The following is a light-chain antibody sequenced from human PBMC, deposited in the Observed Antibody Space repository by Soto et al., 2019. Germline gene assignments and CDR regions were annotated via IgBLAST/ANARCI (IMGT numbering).Light chain of an antibody. Sequence: DIQMTQSPSSLSASVGDRVTITCRASQGISNYLAWYQQIPGKVPKLLISAASTLQSGVPSRFSGSGSETDFTLTISSMQPEDVATYYCQKYTNVPAFGGGTKVEIK. CDR1: QGISNY. J-gene: IGKJ4*01. CDR2: AAS. CDR3: QKYTNVPA. V-gene: IGKV1-27*01.